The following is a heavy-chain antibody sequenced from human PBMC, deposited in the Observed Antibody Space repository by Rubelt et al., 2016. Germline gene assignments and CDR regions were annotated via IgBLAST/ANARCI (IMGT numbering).Heavy chain of an antibody. Sequence: EVQLLESGGGLVQPGGSLRLSCAASGFTFSNYAMSWVRQAPGKGLEWVSAISGSGGSTYYADSVKGRFTISRDNSKNTLYLQMNSLRAEDTAVYYCAKEGALEQWPGTAEYFQHWGQGTLVTVSS. V-gene: IGHV3-23*01. J-gene: IGHJ1*01. CDR3: AKEGALEQWPGTAEYFQH. CDR2: ISGSGGST. D-gene: IGHD6-19*01. CDR1: GFTFSNYA.